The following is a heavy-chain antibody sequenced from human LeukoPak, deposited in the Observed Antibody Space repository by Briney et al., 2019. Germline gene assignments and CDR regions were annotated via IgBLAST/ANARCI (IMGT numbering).Heavy chain of an antibody. D-gene: IGHD3-3*01. V-gene: IGHV1-24*01. CDR2: FDPEDGET. J-gene: IGHJ3*02. CDR1: GYTLTELS. CDR3: ATQGVTRSITIFGVALSYAFDI. Sequence: GASVKVSCKVSGYTLTELSMHWVRQAPGKGLEWMGGFDPEDGETIYAQKFQGRVTMTEDTSTDTAYMELSSLRSEDTAVYYCATQGVTRSITIFGVALSYAFDIWGQGTMVTVSS.